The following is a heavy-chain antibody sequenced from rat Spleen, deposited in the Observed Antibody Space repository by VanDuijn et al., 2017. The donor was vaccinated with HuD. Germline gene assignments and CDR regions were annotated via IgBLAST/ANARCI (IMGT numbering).Heavy chain of an antibody. Sequence: EVQLVESGGGLVQPGRSLKLSCAASGFTFSNYDMAWVRQAPTKGLEWVASISYDGSSTYYRDSVKGRFTISRDNAKNTLYLQLNSLKSEDTAIYYCARRGGGYFDYWGQGVMVTVSS. CDR3: ARRGGGYFDY. V-gene: IGHV5-29*01. J-gene: IGHJ2*01. CDR1: GFTFSNYD. D-gene: IGHD4-3*01. CDR2: ISYDGSST.